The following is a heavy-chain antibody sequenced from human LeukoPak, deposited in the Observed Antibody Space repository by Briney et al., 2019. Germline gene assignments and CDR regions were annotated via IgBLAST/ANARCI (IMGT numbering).Heavy chain of an antibody. J-gene: IGHJ4*02. CDR1: GGSISNGGYY. Sequence: SETLSLTCTVSGGSISNGGYYWSWIRQHPGKGLEWIGYIYYSGSTYYNPSLKSRVTISVDTSKNQFSLKLSSVTAADTAVYYCASNSVAGKVLVFDYWGQGTLVTVSS. CDR3: ASNSVAGKVLVFDY. D-gene: IGHD6-19*01. CDR2: IYYSGST. V-gene: IGHV4-31*03.